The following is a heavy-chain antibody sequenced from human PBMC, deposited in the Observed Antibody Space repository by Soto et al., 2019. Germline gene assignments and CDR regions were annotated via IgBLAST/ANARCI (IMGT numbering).Heavy chain of an antibody. CDR2: INPSGGYT. Sequence: ASVKVSCKASGYTFSSYYMNWVRQAPGQGLEWLGIINPSGGYTTYAQRFLGRVTMTSDTSTSTVHMELGSLTSEDTAVYYCAIQEGSGWPQRHWGQGTLVTSPQ. CDR1: GYTFSSYY. V-gene: IGHV1-46*01. D-gene: IGHD6-19*01. J-gene: IGHJ1*01. CDR3: AIQEGSGWPQRH.